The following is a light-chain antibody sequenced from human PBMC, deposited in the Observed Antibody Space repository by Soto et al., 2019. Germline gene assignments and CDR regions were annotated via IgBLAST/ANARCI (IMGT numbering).Light chain of an antibody. CDR3: QSYDSSLSGWV. Sequence: SVLTQPPSVSGAPGQRVTISCTGSSSNIGAGYGVHWYQQVPGTAPKLLIYGNSNRPSGVPDRFSGSKSGTSASLAITGLQAEDEADYYCQSYDSSLSGWVFGGGTKLTVL. V-gene: IGLV1-40*01. CDR2: GNS. CDR1: SSNIGAGYG. J-gene: IGLJ3*02.